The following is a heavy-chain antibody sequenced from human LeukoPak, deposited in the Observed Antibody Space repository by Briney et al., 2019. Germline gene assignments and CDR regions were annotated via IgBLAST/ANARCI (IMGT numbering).Heavy chain of an antibody. D-gene: IGHD4-17*01. Sequence: ASVKDSCKASGYTFTGYYIDWVRQAAGQGLEGMGWINSDTGGANYAQNFQDRVTMTRDTSTSTAYMELSSLRSDDTAFYYCARDTITVTTPYFDYWGQGTLVTVPS. V-gene: IGHV1-2*02. CDR1: GYTFTGYY. CDR2: INSDTGGA. J-gene: IGHJ4*02. CDR3: ARDTITVTTPYFDY.